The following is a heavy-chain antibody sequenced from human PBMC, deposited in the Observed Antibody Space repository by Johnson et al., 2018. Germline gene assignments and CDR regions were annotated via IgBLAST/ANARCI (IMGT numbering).Heavy chain of an antibody. J-gene: IGHJ6*02. D-gene: IGHD3-3*01. CDR2: VSWNGSRT. CDR3: AKDLALLHYDFWGGLPRGQGLYYGMDV. CDR1: GFTFSNSD. V-gene: IGHV3-35*02. Sequence: VQLVQSGGGLVQPGGSLRLSCAASGFTFSNSDMNWVHQAPGKGLEWVSGVSWNGSRTHYADSVKGQFIISRDNSRNTLYLQMNSLRAEDTAVYYCAKDLALLHYDFWGGLPRGQGLYYGMDVWGQGTTVTVSS.